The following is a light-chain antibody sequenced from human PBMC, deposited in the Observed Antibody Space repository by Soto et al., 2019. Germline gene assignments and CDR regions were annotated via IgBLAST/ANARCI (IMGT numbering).Light chain of an antibody. Sequence: EIAMTQSPATLSVSQRERATLSCRASQSVSSNLAWYQQKPGQAPRLLIYGASTRATGIPARFSGSGSGTDFTLTISRLEPEDFAVYYCQQYGSSPPITFGQGTRLEIK. CDR2: GAS. J-gene: IGKJ5*01. CDR1: QSVSSN. CDR3: QQYGSSPPIT. V-gene: IGKV3-20*01.